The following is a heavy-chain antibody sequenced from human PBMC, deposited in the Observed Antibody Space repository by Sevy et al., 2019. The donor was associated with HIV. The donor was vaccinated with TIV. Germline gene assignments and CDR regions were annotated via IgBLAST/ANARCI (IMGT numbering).Heavy chain of an antibody. Sequence: GGSLRLSCAASGFRFSDYAMHWVRQAPGKGLEWVSGISWNSVSLDYADSVKGRFAIPRDNAKNSLYLQMNRRRSEDTALYYCAKDNRPATMSNSSYYYYYGMDVWGQGTTVTVSS. D-gene: IGHD6-6*01. CDR2: ISWNSVSL. J-gene: IGHJ6*02. CDR3: AKDNRPATMSNSSYYYYYGMDV. CDR1: GFRFSDYA. V-gene: IGHV3-9*01.